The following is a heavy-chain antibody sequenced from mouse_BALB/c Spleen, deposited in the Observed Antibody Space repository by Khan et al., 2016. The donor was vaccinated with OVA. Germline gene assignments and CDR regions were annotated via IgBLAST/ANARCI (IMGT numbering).Heavy chain of an antibody. J-gene: IGHJ2*01. CDR3: TRSFDYEDFFDY. V-gene: IGHV5-17*02. CDR2: ISSDSSTI. Sequence: EVELVESGGGLVQPGGSRKLSCAASGFTFSSFGMHWVRQAPEKGLEWVAYISSDSSTIYYADTVKGRFTISRDNPKNTLFLQMTSRRSYDTAMYYCTRSFDYEDFFDYWGQGTTLTVSA. D-gene: IGHD2-4*01. CDR1: GFTFSSFG.